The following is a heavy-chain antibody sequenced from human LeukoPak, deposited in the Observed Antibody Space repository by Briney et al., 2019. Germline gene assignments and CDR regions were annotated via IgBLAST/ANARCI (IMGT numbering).Heavy chain of an antibody. CDR3: ARERSTFDWSPKYYYYGMDV. V-gene: IGHV1-2*02. CDR2: INPNSGGT. CDR1: GYTFTCYY. D-gene: IGHD3-9*01. J-gene: IGHJ6*02. Sequence: GASVKVSCKASGYTFTCYYMHWVRQAPGQGLEWMGWINPNSGGTNYAQKFQGRVTMTRDTSISTAYMELSRLRSDDTAVYYCARERSTFDWSPKYYYYGMDVRGQGTTVTVSS.